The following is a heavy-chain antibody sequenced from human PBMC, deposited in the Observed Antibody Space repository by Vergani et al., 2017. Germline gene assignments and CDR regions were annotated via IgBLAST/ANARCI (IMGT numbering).Heavy chain of an antibody. Sequence: EVQLVEYGGGLIQPGGSLRVSCGASGFTFSSHEMNWVRQAPGKGLEWVSYISSSGNTIYYADSVKGRFTISRDNAKNSLYLQMNSLRAEDTALYYCTRQIKGDDYFDYWGQGTLVTVSS. CDR2: ISSSGNTI. J-gene: IGHJ4*02. D-gene: IGHD2-21*01. V-gene: IGHV3-48*03. CDR1: GFTFSSHE. CDR3: TRQIKGDDYFDY.